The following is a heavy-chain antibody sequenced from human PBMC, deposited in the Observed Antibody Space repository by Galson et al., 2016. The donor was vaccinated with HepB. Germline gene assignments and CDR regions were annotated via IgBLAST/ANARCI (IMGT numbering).Heavy chain of an antibody. D-gene: IGHD6-19*01. Sequence: SVKVSCKASGGTFSSYAISWVRQAPGQGLEWMGGIISLFGTTNYAQTFQGRVTITADESTSTAYMELSSLRSEDTAVYYCARDGVRSGWFFDFWGQGTLVTVSS. CDR2: IISLFGTT. J-gene: IGHJ4*02. CDR3: ARDGVRSGWFFDF. CDR1: GGTFSSYA. V-gene: IGHV1-69*13.